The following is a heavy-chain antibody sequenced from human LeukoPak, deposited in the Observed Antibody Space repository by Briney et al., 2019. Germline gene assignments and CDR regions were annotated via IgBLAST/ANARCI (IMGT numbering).Heavy chain of an antibody. CDR1: GGSISSGDYY. J-gene: IGHJ3*02. Sequence: TLSLTFTVSGGSISSGDYYWSWIRQPPGKGLEWIGYIYYSGSTYYKSSLKSRVTISVDTSKNQFSLKLSSVTAADTAVYYCARITGPYDAFDIWGQGTMVTVSS. CDR2: IYYSGST. V-gene: IGHV4-30-4*01. CDR3: ARITGPYDAFDI. D-gene: IGHD1-20*01.